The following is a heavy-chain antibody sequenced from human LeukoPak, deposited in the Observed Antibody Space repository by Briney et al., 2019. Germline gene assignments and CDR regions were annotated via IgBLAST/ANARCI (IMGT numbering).Heavy chain of an antibody. V-gene: IGHV1-46*01. J-gene: IGHJ3*02. CDR2: INPSGGST. CDR3: ARDLSSYYDSSGYYFDI. CDR1: GYTFTSYY. D-gene: IGHD3-22*01. Sequence: ASVKVSCKASGYTFTSYYMHWVRQAPGQGLEWMGIINPSGGSTSYAQKFQGGVTMTRDTSTSTVYMELSSLRSEDTAVYYCARDLSSYYDSSGYYFDIWGQGTMVAVSS.